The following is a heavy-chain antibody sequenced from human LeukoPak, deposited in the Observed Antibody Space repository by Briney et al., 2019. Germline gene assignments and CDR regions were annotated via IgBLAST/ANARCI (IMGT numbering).Heavy chain of an antibody. CDR2: INHSGST. V-gene: IGHV4-34*01. CDR3: ARGSTPPYYYYGMDV. Sequence: SETLSLTCAVYDGSFSGYYWSWIRQPPGKGLEWIGEINHSGSTNYNPSLKSRVTISVDTSKNQFFLKLSSVTAADTAVYYCARGSTPPYYYYGMDVWGKGTTVTVSS. CDR1: DGSFSGYY. J-gene: IGHJ6*04.